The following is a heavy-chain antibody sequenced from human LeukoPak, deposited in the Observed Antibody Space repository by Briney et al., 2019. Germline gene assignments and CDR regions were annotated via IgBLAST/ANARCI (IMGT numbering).Heavy chain of an antibody. CDR1: GGSISSGGYS. D-gene: IGHD6-13*01. J-gene: IGHJ4*02. V-gene: IGHV4-30-2*01. Sequence: PSETLSLTCAVSGGSISSGGYSWSWIRQPPGKGLEWIGYIYHSGSTYYNPSLKSRVTISVDRSKNQFSLKLSSVTAADTAVYYCASAGIAAAGTPYYFDYWGQGTLVTVSS. CDR2: IYHSGST. CDR3: ASAGIAAAGTPYYFDY.